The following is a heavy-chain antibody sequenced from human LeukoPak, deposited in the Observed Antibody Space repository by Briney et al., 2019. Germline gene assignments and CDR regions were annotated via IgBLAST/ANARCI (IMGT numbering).Heavy chain of an antibody. Sequence: PGGSLRLSCAASGFTFSSFSMNWVRQAPGKGLEWVSSISSGGDYKHYADSVKGRLTISRDNAKNSLFLQMNSLGAEDTAVYYCARDVGAVHGDVYFYYWGQGTLVTVSS. CDR3: ARDVGAVHGDVYFYY. CDR2: ISSGGDYK. J-gene: IGHJ4*02. D-gene: IGHD3-16*01. CDR1: GFTFSSFS. V-gene: IGHV3-21*01.